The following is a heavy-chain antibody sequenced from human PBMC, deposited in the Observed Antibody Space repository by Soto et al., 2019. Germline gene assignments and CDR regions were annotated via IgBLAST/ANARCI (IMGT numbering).Heavy chain of an antibody. CDR2: INGDGSGT. CDR1: GFTFRGSW. D-gene: IGHD3-10*01. Sequence: EVQLVESGGGLVQPGGSLRLSCAASGFTFRGSWMHWVRQAPGNGLVWVSRINGDGSGTSYADFVKGRFTISRDNAKNTLFLQMNGLRAEDTAVYYCARGIFGSGTANDYWGKGTLVTVSS. V-gene: IGHV3-74*01. CDR3: ARGIFGSGTANDY. J-gene: IGHJ4*02.